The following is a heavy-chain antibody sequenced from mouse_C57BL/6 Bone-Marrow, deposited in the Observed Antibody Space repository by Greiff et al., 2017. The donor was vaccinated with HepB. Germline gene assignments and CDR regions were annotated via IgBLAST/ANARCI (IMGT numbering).Heavy chain of an antibody. Sequence: QVQLKQPGAELVKPGASVKMSCKASGYTFTSYWITWVKQRPGQGLEWIGDIYPGSGSTNYNEKFKSKATLTVDTSSSTAYMQLSSLTSEDSAVYYGASSITTVAHWYFDVWGTGTTVTVSS. V-gene: IGHV1-55*01. J-gene: IGHJ1*03. D-gene: IGHD1-1*01. CDR3: ASSITTVAHWYFDV. CDR2: IYPGSGST. CDR1: GYTFTSYW.